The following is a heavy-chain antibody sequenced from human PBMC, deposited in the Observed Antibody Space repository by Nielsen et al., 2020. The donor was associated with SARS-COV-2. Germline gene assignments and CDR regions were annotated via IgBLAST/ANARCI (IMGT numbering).Heavy chain of an antibody. V-gene: IGHV3-30*02. CDR1: GFTFSSYG. D-gene: IGHD5-24*01. Sequence: GESLKISCAASGFTFSSYGMHWVRQAPGKGLEWVAVIWYDGSNKYYADSVKGRFTISRDNSKNTLYLQMNSLRAEDTAVYYCAKEGDGYRDFDYWGQGTLVTVSS. CDR2: IWYDGSNK. J-gene: IGHJ4*02. CDR3: AKEGDGYRDFDY.